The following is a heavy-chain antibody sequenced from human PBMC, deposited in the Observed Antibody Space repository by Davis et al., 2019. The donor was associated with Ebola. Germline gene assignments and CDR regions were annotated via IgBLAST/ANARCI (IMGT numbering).Heavy chain of an antibody. CDR1: EFTFSSYE. D-gene: IGHD2-21*01. J-gene: IGHJ4*02. Sequence: PGGSLTLSCAASEFTFSSYEMNWVRQAPGKGLEWVSYIDRSASTTYYADSVKGRFTISRDNARNSLFLQMNSLRAEDTAVYYCAREAPSCGGDCLDYWGQGTLVTVSS. CDR3: AREAPSCGGDCLDY. V-gene: IGHV3-48*03. CDR2: IDRSASTT.